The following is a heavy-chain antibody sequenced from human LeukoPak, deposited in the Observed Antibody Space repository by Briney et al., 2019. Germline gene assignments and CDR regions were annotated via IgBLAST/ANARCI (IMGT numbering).Heavy chain of an antibody. CDR3: ARGGFGEFF. CDR1: GGSISSYY. Sequence: SETLSLTCIVSGGSISSYYWSWIRQPPGKGLEWIGYIYYSGSTNNNPSLKSRVTISVDTSKNQFSLRLNSVTAEDTAVYYCARGGFGEFFWGQGTLVTVSS. D-gene: IGHD3-10*01. CDR2: IYYSGST. J-gene: IGHJ4*02. V-gene: IGHV4-59*01.